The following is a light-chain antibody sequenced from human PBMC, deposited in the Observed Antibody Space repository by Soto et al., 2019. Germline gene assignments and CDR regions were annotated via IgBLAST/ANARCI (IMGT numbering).Light chain of an antibody. V-gene: IGKV3-15*01. CDR3: QQYSNWPPAIT. CDR2: GSS. J-gene: IGKJ5*01. Sequence: EIVLTQSRATLSVSPGERATLCCRATETVSTNLAWFQRKAGQPPRLLIYGSSTRATGVPDRFSGSGSGTEFALIISSLQSEDVAVYYCQQYSNWPPAITFGQGTRLEIK. CDR1: ETVSTN.